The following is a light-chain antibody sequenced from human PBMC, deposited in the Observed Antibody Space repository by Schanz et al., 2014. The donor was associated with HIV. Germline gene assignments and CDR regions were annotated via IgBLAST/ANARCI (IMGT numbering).Light chain of an antibody. Sequence: QSALTQPPSASGSPGQSVTISCTGTTSDIGNHDFVSWYQQHPGKAPKLMIYDVTKRPSGVPARFSGSKSGNTASLTISGLQAEDEADYYCSSHAGRSSFVVFGGGTKLTVL. V-gene: IGLV2-8*01. CDR1: TSDIGNHDF. CDR2: DVT. CDR3: SSHAGRSSFVV. J-gene: IGLJ2*01.